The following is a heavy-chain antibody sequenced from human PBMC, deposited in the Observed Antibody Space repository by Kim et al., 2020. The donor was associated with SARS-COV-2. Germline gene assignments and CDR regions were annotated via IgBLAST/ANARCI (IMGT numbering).Heavy chain of an antibody. CDR1: GFTFSSYA. V-gene: IGHV3-30*04. CDR2: ISYDGSNK. Sequence: GGSLRLSCAASGFTFSSYAMHWVRQAPGKGLEWVAVISYDGSNKYYADSVKGRFTISRDNSKNTLYLQMNSLRAEDTAVYYCARDPFGYSSSCFDYWGQG. CDR3: ARDPFGYSSSCFDY. J-gene: IGHJ4*02. D-gene: IGHD6-13*01.